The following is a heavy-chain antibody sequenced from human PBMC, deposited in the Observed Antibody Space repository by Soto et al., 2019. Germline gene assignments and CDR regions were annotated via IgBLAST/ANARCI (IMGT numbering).Heavy chain of an antibody. V-gene: IGHV4-31*03. J-gene: IGHJ4*02. Sequence: QVQLQESGPGLVKPSQTLSLTCTVSGGSISSGSYFWSWIRQHTGKGLEWIGYIYYSGSTYYNPSLRSRVTVSVDTSKRQLSLTLSSVTAADTAVYYCARSSITVTTTFDYWGQGTLVSVSS. CDR2: IYYSGST. D-gene: IGHD4-17*01. CDR3: ARSSITVTTTFDY. CDR1: GGSISSGSYF.